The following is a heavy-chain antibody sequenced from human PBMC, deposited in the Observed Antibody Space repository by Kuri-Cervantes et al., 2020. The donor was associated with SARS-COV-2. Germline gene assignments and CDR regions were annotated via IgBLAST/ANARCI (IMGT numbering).Heavy chain of an antibody. CDR2: ISYDGSNK. J-gene: IGHJ4*02. CDR3: AKKYGDLVPSHTDYFDY. D-gene: IGHD4-17*01. Sequence: GESLKISCAASGFTFSSYAMHWVRQAPGKGLEWVAVISYDGSNKYYAGSVKGRFTISRDNSKNTLYLQMNSLRAEDTAVYYCAKKYGDLVPSHTDYFDYWGQGTLVTVSS. CDR1: GFTFSSYA. V-gene: IGHV3-30*07.